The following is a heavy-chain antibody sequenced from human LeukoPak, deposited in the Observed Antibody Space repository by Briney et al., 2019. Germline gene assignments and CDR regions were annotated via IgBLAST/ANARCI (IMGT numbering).Heavy chain of an antibody. CDR3: ARNINYSGRGIDY. CDR2: INHSGKNT. D-gene: IGHD3-10*01. CDR1: GGSIRSGDYY. V-gene: IGHV4-30-2*01. Sequence: PSQTLSLTCIVSGGSIRSGDYYWSWIRQPPGKGLEWIGEINHSGKNTNYSPSLKSRVIISLDKSKNQFSLKLTSVTAADTAVYYCARNINYSGRGIDYWGQRTLVTVSS. J-gene: IGHJ4*02.